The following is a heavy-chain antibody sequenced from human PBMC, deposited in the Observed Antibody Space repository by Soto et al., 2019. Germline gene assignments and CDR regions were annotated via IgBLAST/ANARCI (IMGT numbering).Heavy chain of an antibody. Sequence: QITLKESGPPLVRPTQTLTLACSFSGFSLTTSGVGVSWIRQPPGKALEFLALIYWDDDTRYRPSLRTRLTITKDTSKNLVVLTMTNVDPVDTATYYCVRFWSCFFVPRHRDAFDFWGQGTMVSVSS. CDR2: IYWDDDT. D-gene: IGHD3-3*01. J-gene: IGHJ3*01. V-gene: IGHV2-5*02. CDR3: VRFWSCFFVPRHRDAFDF. CDR1: GFSLTTSGVG.